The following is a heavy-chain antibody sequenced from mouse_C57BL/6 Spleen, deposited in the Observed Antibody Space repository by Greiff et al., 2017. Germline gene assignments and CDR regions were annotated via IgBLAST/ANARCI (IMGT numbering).Heavy chain of an antibody. D-gene: IGHD1-1*01. CDR3: ARSHYGKDFDV. J-gene: IGHJ1*03. CDR2: INPGSGGT. V-gene: IGHV1-54*01. CDR1: GYAFTNYL. Sequence: QVQLQQSGAELVRPGTSVKVSCKASGYAFTNYLIEWVKQRPGQGLEWIGVINPGSGGTNYNEKFKGKATLTADKSSSTAYMQLSSLTSEDSAVYFCARSHYGKDFDVWGTGTTVTVSS.